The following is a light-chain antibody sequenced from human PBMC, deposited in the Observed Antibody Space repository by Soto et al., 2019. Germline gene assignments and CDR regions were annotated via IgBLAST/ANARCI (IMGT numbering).Light chain of an antibody. Sequence: QSVLTQPASVSGSPGQSITISCTGTSSDGGGYNYVSWYQQHPGKAPKIMIYDVSNRPSGVSNRFSGSKSGNTASLTISGLQAEDEADYYCSSYTSSSTLVFGGGTKFTVL. CDR1: SSDGGGYNY. V-gene: IGLV2-14*01. J-gene: IGLJ2*01. CDR3: SSYTSSSTLV. CDR2: DVS.